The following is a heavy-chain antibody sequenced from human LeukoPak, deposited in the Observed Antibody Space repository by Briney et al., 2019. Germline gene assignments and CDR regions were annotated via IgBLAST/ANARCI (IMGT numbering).Heavy chain of an antibody. J-gene: IGHJ6*03. CDR3: ARVNIGAAADGVNYYYYMDV. V-gene: IGHV3-7*01. CDR2: IKQDGSEK. Sequence: PGGSLRLSCAASGFIFSSYWMSWVRQAPGKGLEWVANIKQDGSEKYYVDSVKGRFTISRDNAKNPLYLQMNSLRAEDTAVYYCARVNIGAAADGVNYYYYMDVWGKGTTVTVSS. D-gene: IGHD6-13*01. CDR1: GFIFSSYW.